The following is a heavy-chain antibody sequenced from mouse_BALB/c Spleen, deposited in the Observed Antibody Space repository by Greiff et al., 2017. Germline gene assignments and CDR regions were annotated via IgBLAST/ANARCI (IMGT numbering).Heavy chain of an antibody. V-gene: IGHV5-6*01. CDR3: ARHYSYFDY. D-gene: IGHD2-1*01. J-gene: IGHJ2*01. CDR1: GFTFSSYG. CDR2: ISSGGSYT. Sequence: EVQGVESGGDLVKPGGSLKLSCAASGFTFSSYGMSWVRQTPDKRLEWVATISSGGSYTYYPDSVKGRFTISRDNAKNTLYLQMSSLKSEDTAMYYCARHYSYFDYWGQGTTLTVSS.